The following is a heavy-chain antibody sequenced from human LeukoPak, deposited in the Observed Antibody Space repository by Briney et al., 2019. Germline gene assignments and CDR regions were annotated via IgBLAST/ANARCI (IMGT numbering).Heavy chain of an antibody. J-gene: IGHJ4*02. V-gene: IGHV4-34*01. CDR2: INHSGST. Sequence: PSETLSLTCAVYGGSFSGYYWSWIRQPPGKGLEWIGEINHSGSTNYSPSLKSRVTISVDTSKNQFSLKLSSVTAADTAVYYCASSPAKDFDYWGQGTLVTVSS. CDR1: GGSFSGYY. CDR3: ASSPAKDFDY.